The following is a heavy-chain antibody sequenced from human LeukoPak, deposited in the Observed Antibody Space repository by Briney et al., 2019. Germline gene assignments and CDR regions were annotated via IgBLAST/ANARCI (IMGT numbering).Heavy chain of an antibody. J-gene: IGHJ4*02. Sequence: GGSLRLSCAAPGFTFSSYAMSWVRQAPGKGLEWVSSISGSDTYSADSVKGRFTISRDISRNTLYLQMNSLRVEDTAVYYCAKDLQLSYWGQGTLVTVSS. CDR2: ISGSDT. CDR3: AKDLQLSY. D-gene: IGHD3-16*02. V-gene: IGHV3-23*01. CDR1: GFTFSSYA.